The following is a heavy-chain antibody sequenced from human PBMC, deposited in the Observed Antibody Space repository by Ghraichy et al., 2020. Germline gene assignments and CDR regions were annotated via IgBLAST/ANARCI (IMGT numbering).Heavy chain of an antibody. D-gene: IGHD3-22*01. V-gene: IGHV3-23*01. Sequence: GGSLRLSCAASGFTFSTYAMRWVRQAPGKGLEWVSAISGSGGSTYYADSVKGRFTISRDNSKNTLYLQMNSLRAEDTAVYYCAKSGGYYYDSKAPWGQGTLVTVSS. J-gene: IGHJ5*02. CDR1: GFTFSTYA. CDR2: ISGSGGST. CDR3: AKSGGYYYDSKAP.